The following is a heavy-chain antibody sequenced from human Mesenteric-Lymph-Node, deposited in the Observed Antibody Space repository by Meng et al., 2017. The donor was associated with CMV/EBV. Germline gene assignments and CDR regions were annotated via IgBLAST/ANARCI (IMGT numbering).Heavy chain of an antibody. V-gene: IGHV3-21*01. J-gene: IGHJ4*02. Sequence: GESLKISCTASGFTFSSYGINWVRQAPGKGLEWVSSISSRSSSIYYADSVKGRFTISRDNAKNSLYLQMNSLRAEDTAIYYCARANAVRRGVFDYWGQGTLVTVSS. D-gene: IGHD3-10*01. CDR3: ARANAVRRGVFDY. CDR2: ISSRSSSI. CDR1: GFTFSSYG.